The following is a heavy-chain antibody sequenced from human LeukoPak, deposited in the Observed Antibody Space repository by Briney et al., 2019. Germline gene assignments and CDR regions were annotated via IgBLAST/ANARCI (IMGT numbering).Heavy chain of an antibody. J-gene: IGHJ4*02. CDR2: INPNSGGT. CDR3: ARRGVPAAIPLDY. Sequence: ASVKVSCKASGYTFTGYYMHWVRQAPGQGLEWMGWINPNSGGTNYAQKFQGRVTMTRDTSISTAYMELSRLRSDDTAVYYCARRGVPAAIPLDYWDQGTLITVSS. D-gene: IGHD2-2*02. V-gene: IGHV1-2*02. CDR1: GYTFTGYY.